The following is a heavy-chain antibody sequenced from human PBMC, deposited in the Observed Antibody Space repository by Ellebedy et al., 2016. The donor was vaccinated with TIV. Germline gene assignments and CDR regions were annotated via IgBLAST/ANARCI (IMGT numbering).Heavy chain of an antibody. CDR2: INTDGSRS. CDR3: ARVQLPRPIAVAESYFDY. J-gene: IGHJ4*02. D-gene: IGHD6-19*01. CDR1: GFTFGNYW. Sequence: PGGSLRLSCAASGFTFGNYWMHWVRQLPGKGLMWVSYINTDGSRSSYADSVKGRFTISRDNSKNTLYLQMNSLRAEDTAVYYCARVQLPRPIAVAESYFDYWGQGTLVTVSS. V-gene: IGHV3-74*01.